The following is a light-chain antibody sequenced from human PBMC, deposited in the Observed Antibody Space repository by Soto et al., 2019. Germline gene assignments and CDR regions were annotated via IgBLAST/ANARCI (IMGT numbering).Light chain of an antibody. V-gene: IGKV1-39*01. Sequence: DIQITQSPSSLSASVVDRVTITCRASQSISSYLNWYQQKPGKAPKLLIYAASSLQSGVPSRFSGRGSGTDFTLTISSLQPEDFATYYCQQSYSTPRTFGQGTKVDIK. CDR2: AAS. J-gene: IGKJ1*01. CDR3: QQSYSTPRT. CDR1: QSISSY.